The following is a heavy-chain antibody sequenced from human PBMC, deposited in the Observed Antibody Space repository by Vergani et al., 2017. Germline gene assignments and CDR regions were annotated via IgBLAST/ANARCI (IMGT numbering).Heavy chain of an antibody. CDR2: IWYDGSNK. D-gene: IGHD2-15*01. J-gene: IGHJ4*02. V-gene: IGHV3-33*01. CDR3: ARDGYCSGGSCLGILDY. Sequence: QVQLVESGGGVVQPGRSLRLSCAASGFTFSSYGMHWVRQAPGKGREWVAVIWYDGSNKYYADSVKGRFTISRDNSKNTLYLQMNSRRAEDTAVYYCARDGYCSGGSCLGILDYWGQGTLVTVSS. CDR1: GFTFSSYG.